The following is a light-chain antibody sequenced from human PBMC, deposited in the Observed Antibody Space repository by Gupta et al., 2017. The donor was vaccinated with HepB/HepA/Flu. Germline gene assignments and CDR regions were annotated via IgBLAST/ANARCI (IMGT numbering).Light chain of an antibody. Sequence: VMTQSQATLSVSPGERATLSCRASQSVRHNLAWYQHKPGQAPRLLIYSTSTRATGVPTRFSGSGSGTEFTLTISRLQSEDFAVYYCQQYENWPSITFGQGTRLDIK. J-gene: IGKJ5*01. CDR1: QSVRHN. CDR2: STS. V-gene: IGKV3-15*01. CDR3: QQYENWPSIT.